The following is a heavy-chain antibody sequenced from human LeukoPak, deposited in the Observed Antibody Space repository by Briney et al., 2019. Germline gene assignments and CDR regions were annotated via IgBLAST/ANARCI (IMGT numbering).Heavy chain of an antibody. CDR2: ISSSSSYI. CDR1: GFTFSSYS. J-gene: IGHJ4*02. V-gene: IGHV3-21*04. CDR3: AKDGDSGGYYVLYYFDS. Sequence: PGGSLRLSCAASGFTFSSYSMNWVRQAPGKGLEWVSSISSSSSYIYYADSVKGRFTISRDNAKNSLYLQMNSLRVEDTAIYYCAKDGDSGGYYVLYYFDSWGQGTLITVSS. D-gene: IGHD3-22*01.